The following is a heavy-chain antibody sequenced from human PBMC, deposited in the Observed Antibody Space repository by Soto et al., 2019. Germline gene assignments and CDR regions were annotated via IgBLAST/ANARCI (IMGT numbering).Heavy chain of an antibody. CDR1: GGTFSSYT. CDR2: IIPILGIA. CDR3: ARDVGSSEVDY. J-gene: IGHJ4*02. D-gene: IGHD2-2*01. Sequence: QVQLVQSGAEVKKPGSSVKVSCKASGGTFSSYTISWVRQAPGQGLEWMGRIIPILGIANYAQKFQGRVTITADKSTSTAYMELSRLRSEDTAVYFCARDVGSSEVDYWGQGTLVTVSS. V-gene: IGHV1-69*08.